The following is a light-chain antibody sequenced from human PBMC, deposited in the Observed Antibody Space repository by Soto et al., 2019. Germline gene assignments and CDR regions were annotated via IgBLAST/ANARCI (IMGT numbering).Light chain of an antibody. CDR2: GAS. CDR3: HQFGRSPIFT. J-gene: IGKJ3*01. V-gene: IGKV3-20*01. Sequence: EIMLTQSPGTLSLSPGQRATLSCRASQTVNSNYLAWYQQRPVQAPRLLLYGASIRAACISDRFSGSRSGSACTLSMSRLEPEHFAVYPLHQFGRSPIFTFGPGTTVDI. CDR1: QTVNSNY.